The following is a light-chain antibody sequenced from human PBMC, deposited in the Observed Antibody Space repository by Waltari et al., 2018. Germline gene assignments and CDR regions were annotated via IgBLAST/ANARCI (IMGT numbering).Light chain of an antibody. CDR2: DVN. CDR3: SSYTSSNTLV. CDR1: SSDVGGYDY. J-gene: IGLJ2*01. V-gene: IGLV2-14*03. Sequence: QSALTQPASVSGSAGQWITLPCTGTSSDVGGYDYVSWYQQHPGKAPQLMIYDVNNRPSGVSNRFSGSKSGNTASLTISGLQAEDEADYYCSSYTSSNTLVFGGGTKLTVL.